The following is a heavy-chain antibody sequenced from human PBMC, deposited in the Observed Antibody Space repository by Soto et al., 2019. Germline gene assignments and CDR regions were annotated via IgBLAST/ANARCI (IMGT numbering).Heavy chain of an antibody. D-gene: IGHD4-17*01. J-gene: IGHJ4*02. V-gene: IGHV4-39*01. CDR1: GGSVGDSNYF. CDR2: VHYDPSI. CDR3: VRQKGPYGEADN. Sequence: QLQLQQSGPGLVKPAETLFLSCIVSGGSVGDSNYFWGWIRQSPGKALQWIGNVHYDPSIRSTPSLESRLTISIDTLNNKFSLKLTSVITADTAVYYGVRQKGPYGEADNWGQGTLVTVSS.